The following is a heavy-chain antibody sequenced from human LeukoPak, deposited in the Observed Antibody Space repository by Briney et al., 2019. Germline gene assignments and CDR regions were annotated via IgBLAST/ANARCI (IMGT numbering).Heavy chain of an antibody. CDR3: ARVGPPGCSSTSCREDI. D-gene: IGHD2-2*01. CDR1: GGSISSYY. Sequence: PSETLSLTCTVSGGSISSYYWSWIRQPPGKGLEWIGYMYYSGSTNYNPSLKSRVTISVDTSRNQFSLKLSSVTAADTAVYYCARVGPPGCSSTSCREDIWGQGTMVTVSS. V-gene: IGHV4-59*01. J-gene: IGHJ3*02. CDR2: MYYSGST.